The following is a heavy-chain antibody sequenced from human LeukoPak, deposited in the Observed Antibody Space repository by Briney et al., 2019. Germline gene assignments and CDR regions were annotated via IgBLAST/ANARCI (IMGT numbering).Heavy chain of an antibody. CDR3: ARWEMATIGDY. D-gene: IGHD5-24*01. V-gene: IGHV1-69*04. J-gene: IGHJ4*02. CDR2: IIPILGIA. Sequence: SVKVSCKASGGTFSSYAISWVRQAPGQGLEWMGRIIPILGIANYAQKFQGRVTITADKSTSTVYMELSSLRSEDTAVYYCARWEMATIGDYWGQGTLVTVSS. CDR1: GGTFSSYA.